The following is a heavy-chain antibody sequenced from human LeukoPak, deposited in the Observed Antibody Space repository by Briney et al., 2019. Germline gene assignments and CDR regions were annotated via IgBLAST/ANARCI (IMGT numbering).Heavy chain of an antibody. Sequence: GGSLRLSCAASGFTFSSYSMNWVRQAPGKGLEWVSYISSSSSIIDYADSVKGRFTISRDNAKNSLYLQMNSLRAEDTAVYYCARARGYSYGYSDYWGQGTPVTVSS. D-gene: IGHD5-18*01. CDR1: GFTFSSYS. J-gene: IGHJ4*02. V-gene: IGHV3-48*01. CDR3: ARARGYSYGYSDY. CDR2: ISSSSSII.